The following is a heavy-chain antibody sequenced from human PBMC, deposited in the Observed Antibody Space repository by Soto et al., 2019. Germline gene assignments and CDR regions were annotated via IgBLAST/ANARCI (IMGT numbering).Heavy chain of an antibody. CDR2: IGTAGDT. D-gene: IGHD3-10*01. J-gene: IGHJ4*02. Sequence: GGSLRLSCAASGFTFSSYDMHWVRQATGKGLEWVSAIGTAGDTYYPGSVKGRFTISRENAKNSLYLQMNSLRAGDTAVYYCARGGSYYGSGDIDYWGQGTLVTVSS. V-gene: IGHV3-13*01. CDR3: ARGGSYYGSGDIDY. CDR1: GFTFSSYD.